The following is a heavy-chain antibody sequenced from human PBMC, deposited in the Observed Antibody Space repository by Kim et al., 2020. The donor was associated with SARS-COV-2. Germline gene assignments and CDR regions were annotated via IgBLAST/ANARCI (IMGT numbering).Heavy chain of an antibody. CDR2: ISSNGGST. CDR3: VKVISSWTPVADDY. J-gene: IGHJ4*02. CDR1: GFTFSSYA. V-gene: IGHV3-64D*06. Sequence: GGSLRLSCSASGFTFSSYAMHWVRQAPGKGLEYVSAISSNGGSTYYADSVKGRFTISRDNSKNTLYLQMSSLRAEDTAVYYCVKVISSWTPVADDYWGQGTLVTVSS. D-gene: IGHD6-13*01.